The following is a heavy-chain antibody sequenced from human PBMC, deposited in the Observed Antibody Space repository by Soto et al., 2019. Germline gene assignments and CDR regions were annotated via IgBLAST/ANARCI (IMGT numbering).Heavy chain of an antibody. Sequence: PEGTLSLTFTVSGGSISSYYWGWVRQPPGKGLEWIGYIYYSGSTNYNPSHKSRVTISVDTSKNQFSLKLSSVTAADTAVYYCASLSSYQTQFDYWGQGTLVTVSS. J-gene: IGHJ4*02. V-gene: IGHV4-59*01. CDR2: IYYSGST. CDR3: ASLSSYQTQFDY. CDR1: GGSISSYY. D-gene: IGHD6-13*01.